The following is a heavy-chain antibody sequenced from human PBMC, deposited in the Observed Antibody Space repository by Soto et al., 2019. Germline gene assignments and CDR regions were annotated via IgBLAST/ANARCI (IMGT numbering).Heavy chain of an antibody. D-gene: IGHD3-10*01. Sequence: EVQLVESGGGLVQPGGSLRLSCAASGFTVSSNYMSWVRQAPVKGLEWVSVIYSGGSTYYADSVKGRFTISRHNSKNTLYLQMSSLRAEDTAVYYCARGMVRGVSAFDYWGQGTLVTVSS. V-gene: IGHV3-53*04. J-gene: IGHJ4*02. CDR2: IYSGGST. CDR1: GFTVSSNY. CDR3: ARGMVRGVSAFDY.